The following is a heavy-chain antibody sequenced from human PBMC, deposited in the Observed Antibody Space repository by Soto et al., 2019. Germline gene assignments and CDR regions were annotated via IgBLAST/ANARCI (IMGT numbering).Heavy chain of an antibody. CDR2: INPSGGTT. CDR1: GYTFTAFF. J-gene: IGHJ4*02. V-gene: IGHV1-46*01. Sequence: ASVKVSGKASGYTFTAFFMLWVRQAPGKELEWMGIINPSGGTTNYAQKFQGRVAMTRDTSTSTVYMDLSSLRSDDTAVYYCARAPYSSSSFFFDYWGPGTLVTVSS. D-gene: IGHD6-6*01. CDR3: ARAPYSSSSFFFDY.